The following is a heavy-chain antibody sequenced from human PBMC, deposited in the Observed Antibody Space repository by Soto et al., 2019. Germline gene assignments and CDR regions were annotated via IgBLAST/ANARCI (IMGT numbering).Heavy chain of an antibody. CDR3: TRQKNYGPDN. J-gene: IGHJ4*02. Sequence: PGGSLRLSCASSGFIFSSYWMHWVRQAPGMGLVWVSRISNDGSSTFYADSVKGRFTISRDNAKNTLYLQMNSLRAEDTAVYYCTRQKNYGPDNWGQGTLVTVSS. CDR1: GFIFSSYW. CDR2: ISNDGSST. V-gene: IGHV3-74*01. D-gene: IGHD3-10*01.